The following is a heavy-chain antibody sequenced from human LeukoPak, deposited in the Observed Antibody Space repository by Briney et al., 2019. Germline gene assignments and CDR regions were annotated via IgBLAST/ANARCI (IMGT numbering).Heavy chain of an antibody. CDR3: ARGVARFDI. CDR2: MNPNSGNT. V-gene: IGHV1-8*02. J-gene: IGHJ3*02. Sequence: GASVKVSCKASGYTFTGYYMHWVRQAPGQGLEWMGWMNPNSGNTGYAQKFQGRVTMTRNTSISTAYMELSSLRSEDTAVYYCARGVARFDIRGQGTMVTVSS. CDR1: GYTFTGYY.